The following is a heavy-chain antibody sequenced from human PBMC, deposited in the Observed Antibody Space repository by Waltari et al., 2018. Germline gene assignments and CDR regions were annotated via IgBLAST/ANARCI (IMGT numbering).Heavy chain of an antibody. CDR3: ATQLPTYCGGDCYPKNYYYYYMDV. V-gene: IGHV3-23*03. CDR2: IYSGGSK. CDR1: GFTFSSYA. D-gene: IGHD2-21*01. Sequence: EVQLLESGGGLVQPGGSLRLSCAASGFTFSSYARSWVRQAPGKGLEWVPVIYSGGSKYYADSVKGRFPISRDNSKNTLYLQMNSLRAEDTAVYYCATQLPTYCGGDCYPKNYYYYYMDVWGKGTTVTVSS. J-gene: IGHJ6*03.